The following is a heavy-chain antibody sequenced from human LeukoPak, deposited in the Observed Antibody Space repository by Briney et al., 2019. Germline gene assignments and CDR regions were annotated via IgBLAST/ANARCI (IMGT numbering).Heavy chain of an antibody. CDR3: ARKGYCPKYYFDY. V-gene: IGHV4-34*01. CDR1: GGSFSGYY. D-gene: IGHD6-13*01. CDR2: INHSGST. Sequence: PSETLSLTCAVYGGSFSGYYWSWIRQPPGKGLEWIGEINHSGSTNYNPSLKSRDTISVDTSKNQFSLKLSSVTAADTAVYYCARKGYCPKYYFDYWGQGTLVTVSS. J-gene: IGHJ4*02.